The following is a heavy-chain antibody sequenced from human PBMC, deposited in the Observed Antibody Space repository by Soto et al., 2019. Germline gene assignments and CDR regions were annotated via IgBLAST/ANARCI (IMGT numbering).Heavy chain of an antibody. CDR1: GFTFDDYG. J-gene: IGHJ1*01. CDR3: ARDLKMAAGYGHQH. Sequence: GGSLRLSCAASGFTFDDYGMSWVRQAPGKGLEWVSGINWNGGSTGYADSVKGRFTISRDSAKNSLYLQMNSLRADDTAVYYCARDLKMAAGYGHQHWGQGTLVTVSS. V-gene: IGHV3-20*04. D-gene: IGHD3-9*01. CDR2: INWNGGST.